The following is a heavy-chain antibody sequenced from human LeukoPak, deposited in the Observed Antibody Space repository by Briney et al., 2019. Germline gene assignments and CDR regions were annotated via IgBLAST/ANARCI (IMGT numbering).Heavy chain of an antibody. CDR1: GFTFNIYA. J-gene: IGHJ4*02. V-gene: IGHV3-23*01. Sequence: GGSLRLSCAASGFTFNIYAMSWVRQAPGKGLEWVSAISGSGGSTYYADSVKGRFTISRDNAKNSLYLQMSSLRAEDTALYYCAKDYGLDYYGSGSTFDYWGQGTLVTVSS. CDR2: ISGSGGST. D-gene: IGHD3-10*01. CDR3: AKDYGLDYYGSGSTFDY.